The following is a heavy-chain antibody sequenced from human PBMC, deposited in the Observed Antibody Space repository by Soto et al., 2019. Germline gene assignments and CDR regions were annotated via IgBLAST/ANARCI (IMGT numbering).Heavy chain of an antibody. CDR3: ARRSGADFDY. CDR2: ISYDGSNK. D-gene: IGHD1-1*01. V-gene: IGHV3-30-3*01. J-gene: IGHJ4*02. Sequence: QVQLVESGGGVVQPGRSLRLSCAASGFTFSAYALHWVRQAPGKGLEWVAVISYDGSNKYYADSVQGRFTISRDTSKNTLYLEMNSLRGEDTAVYYCARRSGADFDYWGQGTLVSVSS. CDR1: GFTFSAYA.